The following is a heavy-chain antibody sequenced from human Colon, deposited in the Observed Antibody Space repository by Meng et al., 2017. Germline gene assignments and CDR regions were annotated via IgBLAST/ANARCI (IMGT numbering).Heavy chain of an antibody. V-gene: IGHV4-61*01. Sequence: QRPALAPGLVGPSAAISLTCYDSGVTVKSGLEYRNWIRQPPGKTLEWIGYIYSSGSTTYNPSLKSRVTISLDTPRNQFSLKLTSVTAADTAVYYCAREGPIAVAGYDYWGQGTLVTVSS. J-gene: IGHJ4*02. D-gene: IGHD6-19*01. CDR1: GVTVKSGLEY. CDR2: IYSSGST. CDR3: AREGPIAVAGYDY.